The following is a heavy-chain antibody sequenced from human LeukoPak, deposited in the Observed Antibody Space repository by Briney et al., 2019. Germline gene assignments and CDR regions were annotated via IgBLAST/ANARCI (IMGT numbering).Heavy chain of an antibody. Sequence: GGSLRLSCAASGFTFSSYWMHWVRQAPGKGLVWVSRINTDGSSTSYADSVKGRFTISRDNAKNTLYLQMNSLRAEDTAVYYCARVKVVGATYYFDYWGQGTLVTVSS. J-gene: IGHJ4*02. CDR3: ARVKVVGATYYFDY. V-gene: IGHV3-74*01. CDR1: GFTFSSYW. D-gene: IGHD1-26*01. CDR2: INTDGSST.